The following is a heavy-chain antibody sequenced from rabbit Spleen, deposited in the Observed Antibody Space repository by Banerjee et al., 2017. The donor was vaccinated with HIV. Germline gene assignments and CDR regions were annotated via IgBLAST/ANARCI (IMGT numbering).Heavy chain of an antibody. V-gene: IGHV1S40*01. D-gene: IGHD8-1*01. CDR3: ARDTGSSFSSYGMDL. J-gene: IGHJ6*01. CDR1: GFSFSSDYY. CDR2: IHAGSGFT. Sequence: QSLEESGGDLVKPGASLTLTCTASGFSFSSDYYSCWVRQPPGKGLEWIACIHAGSGFTYYASWAKGRFTISGTSSTTVTLQMTSLTVADTATYFCARDTGSSFSSYGMDLWGQGTLVTVS.